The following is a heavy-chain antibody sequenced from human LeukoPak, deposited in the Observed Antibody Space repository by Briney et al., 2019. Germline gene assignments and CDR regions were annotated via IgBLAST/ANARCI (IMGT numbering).Heavy chain of an antibody. CDR1: GFTISSYW. CDR2: IKQDGSEE. CDR3: ARRYFDY. J-gene: IGHJ4*02. V-gene: IGHV3-7*03. Sequence: PGGSLRLSCVASGFTISSYWMHWVRQAPGKGLEWVANIKQDGSEEYYVDSVKGRFTSSRDNAKNSLYLQMNSLRAEDTAVYYCARRYFDYWGQGILVAVSS.